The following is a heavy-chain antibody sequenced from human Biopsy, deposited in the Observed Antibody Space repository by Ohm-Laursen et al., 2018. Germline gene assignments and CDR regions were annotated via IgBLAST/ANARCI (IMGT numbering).Heavy chain of an antibody. CDR3: VRGYSSSWSGYLDH. V-gene: IGHV3-9*01. Sequence: SLRLSCAASGFNFYHYAMQWVRQVPGKGLEWVSSISWSNDNIHYADSVKGRFTISRDNAKNSLFLQMNSLTTEDTALYYCVRGYSSSWSGYLDHWGQGTLVTVFS. CDR1: GFNFYHYA. J-gene: IGHJ4*02. CDR2: ISWSNDNI. D-gene: IGHD3-3*01.